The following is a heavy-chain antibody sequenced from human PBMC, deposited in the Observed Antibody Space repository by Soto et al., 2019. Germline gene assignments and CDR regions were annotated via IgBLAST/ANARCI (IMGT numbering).Heavy chain of an antibody. V-gene: IGHV1-8*01. J-gene: IGHJ4*02. CDR2: MNPNSGNT. D-gene: IGHD2-2*01. CDR3: ARGPQDALDH. Sequence: QVQLVQSGAEVKKPGASVKVSCKASGYTFTSYDINSVRQATGQGHEWMGWMNPNSGNTGYAQKCQGRVTMTRNTSISTSYTDLRIPRSEDTAVYYCARGPQDALDHWGQANLVTVPS. CDR1: GYTFTSYD.